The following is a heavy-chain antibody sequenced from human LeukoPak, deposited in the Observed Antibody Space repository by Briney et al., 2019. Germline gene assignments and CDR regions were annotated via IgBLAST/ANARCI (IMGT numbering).Heavy chain of an antibody. V-gene: IGHV4-34*01. Sequence: SGTLSLTCAVYGGSFSGYYWSWIRQPPGKGLEWIGEINHSGSTNYNPSLKSRVTISVDTSKNQFSLKLSSVTAADTAVYYCARVGTMVRALPHFDYWGQGTLVTVSS. J-gene: IGHJ4*02. CDR3: ARVGTMVRALPHFDY. CDR1: GGSFSGYY. D-gene: IGHD3-10*01. CDR2: INHSGST.